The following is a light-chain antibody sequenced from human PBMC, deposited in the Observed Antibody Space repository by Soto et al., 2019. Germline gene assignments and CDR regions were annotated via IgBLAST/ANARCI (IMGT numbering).Light chain of an antibody. J-gene: IGKJ5*01. Sequence: DIQMTQSPSTVSASVGDGVTITCRASQSISTWLAWYQQKPGNAPKLLIYDASTLESGVPSGFSGSGSGTEFTLTISSLQPDDFATYYCQQYNIYPSTFGQGTRLEIK. CDR2: DAS. V-gene: IGKV1-5*01. CDR3: QQYNIYPST. CDR1: QSISTW.